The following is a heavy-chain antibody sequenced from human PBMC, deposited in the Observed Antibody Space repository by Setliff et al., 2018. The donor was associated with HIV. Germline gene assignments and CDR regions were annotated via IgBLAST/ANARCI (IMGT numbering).Heavy chain of an antibody. CDR1: AYSFTTFW. CDR3: ARQTVHTTHSLDFGSPNRDYYYGMDV. V-gene: IGHV5-51*01. Sequence: TGESLKISCKGSAYSFTTFWIAWVRQMPGKGLEWMGIIYPGDSDTTYSPSFQGQVTISVDKSISTAYLQWSSLKASDSAMYYCARQTVHTTHSLDFGSPNRDYYYGMDVWGQGTTVTVSS. D-gene: IGHD1-1*01. CDR2: IYPGDSDT. J-gene: IGHJ6*02.